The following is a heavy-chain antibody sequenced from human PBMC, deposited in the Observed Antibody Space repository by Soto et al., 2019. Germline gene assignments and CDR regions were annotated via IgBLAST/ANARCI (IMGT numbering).Heavy chain of an antibody. D-gene: IGHD6-19*01. CDR1: GYNFTSYG. V-gene: IGHV1-18*01. CDR3: ARDLYYSSGRYFDHDAFHI. J-gene: IGHJ3*02. CDR2: ISPHNDRT. Sequence: QVQLVQSGADVKKPGASVKVSCKASGYNFTSYGISWVRQAPGQGLEWMGWISPHNDRTKYARRFQDRVTMTTETPTSTVYMELGSLRSDDTAVYYCARDLYYSSGRYFDHDAFHIWGHGTVFTVSS.